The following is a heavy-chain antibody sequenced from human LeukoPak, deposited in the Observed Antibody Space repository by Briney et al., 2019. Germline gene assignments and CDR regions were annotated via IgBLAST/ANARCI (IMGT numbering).Heavy chain of an antibody. V-gene: IGHV4-59*01. CDR2: IYYSGST. CDR1: GGSISSYY. CDR3: ARLGSGQAFDI. Sequence: SETLSLTCTVSGGSISSYYWSWIRQPPGKGLECIGYIYYSGSTSYNPSLKSRVTISVDTSKNQFSLKLSSVTAAGTAVYYCARLGSGQAFDIWGQGTMVTVSS. D-gene: IGHD3-10*01. J-gene: IGHJ3*02.